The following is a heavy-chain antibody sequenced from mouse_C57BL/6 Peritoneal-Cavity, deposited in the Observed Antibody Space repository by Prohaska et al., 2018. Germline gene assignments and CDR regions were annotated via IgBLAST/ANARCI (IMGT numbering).Heavy chain of an antibody. CDR2: IYPGSGST. D-gene: IGHD1-1*01. J-gene: IGHJ2*01. CDR3: ARYGEYFDY. Sequence: CKASGYTFSSYWITWVKQRPGHGLEWIGDIYPGSGSTNYNEKYKSRAKLTVDTSSSTAYMQLSSLTYEDSEVYYCARYGEYFDYWGQGTTLTVSS. V-gene: IGHV1-55*01. CDR1: GYTFSSYW.